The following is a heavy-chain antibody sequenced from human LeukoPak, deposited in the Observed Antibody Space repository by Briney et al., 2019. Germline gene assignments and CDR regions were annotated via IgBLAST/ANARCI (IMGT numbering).Heavy chain of an antibody. CDR1: GFTFSSYG. Sequence: PGRSLRLSCAASGFTFSSYGMHWVRQAPGKGLEWVAVISYDGSNKYYADSVKGRFTISRDNSKNTPYLQMNSLRAEDTAVYYCAKEEGDYDFWSGYSYYFDYWGQGTLVTVSS. D-gene: IGHD3-3*01. CDR2: ISYDGSNK. J-gene: IGHJ4*02. V-gene: IGHV3-30*18. CDR3: AKEEGDYDFWSGYSYYFDY.